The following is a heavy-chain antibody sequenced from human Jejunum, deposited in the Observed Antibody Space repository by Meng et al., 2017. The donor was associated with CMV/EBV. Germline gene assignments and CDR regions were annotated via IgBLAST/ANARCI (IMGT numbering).Heavy chain of an antibody. Sequence: CTVSCGSISSYYWTWIRQPPGKGLEWIGYIFYSGSTNYNPSLKSRVTISVDTSKNQFSLNLSSVTAADTAVYYCARASGWYFFDYWGQGTLVTVSS. CDR2: IFYSGST. CDR1: CGSISSYY. V-gene: IGHV4-59*01. J-gene: IGHJ4*02. CDR3: ARASGWYFFDY. D-gene: IGHD6-19*01.